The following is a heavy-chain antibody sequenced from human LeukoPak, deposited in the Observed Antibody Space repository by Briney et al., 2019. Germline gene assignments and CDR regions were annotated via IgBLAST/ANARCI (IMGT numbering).Heavy chain of an antibody. CDR1: SGSISSSTW. CDR2: IKHSGST. J-gene: IGHJ4*02. V-gene: IGHV4-4*02. Sequence: SETLSLTCAVSSGSISSSTWWSWVRQPPGKGLEWIGEIKHSGSTHYTPSLKSRVTISVDTSDNKFSLKMISVTAADAAVYYCALGYNDIWELWGRGTLVTVSS. CDR3: ALGYNDIWEL. D-gene: IGHD5-24*01.